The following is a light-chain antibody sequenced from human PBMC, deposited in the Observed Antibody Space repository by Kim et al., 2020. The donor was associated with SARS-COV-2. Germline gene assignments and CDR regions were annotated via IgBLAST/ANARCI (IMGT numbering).Light chain of an antibody. Sequence: VSPGERATLSRRASHSVSTSHLAWYQQNPGQAPRPLIYGASTRATGIPDRFSGSGSGTDFTLTISRLEPEDFAVFYCQKYGSTWTFGQGTKVYIK. CDR1: HSVSTSH. CDR2: GAS. J-gene: IGKJ1*01. CDR3: QKYGSTWT. V-gene: IGKV3-20*01.